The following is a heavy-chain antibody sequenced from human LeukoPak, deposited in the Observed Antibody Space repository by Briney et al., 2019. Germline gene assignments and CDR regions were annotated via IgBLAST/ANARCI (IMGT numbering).Heavy chain of an antibody. CDR2: IYSSGST. D-gene: IGHD6-19*01. Sequence: SETLSLTCTVSGGSISSHYWSWIRQPAGKGLEWIGRIYSSGSTNYNPSLKSRVTMSVDTSKNQFSLRLSSVTAADTAVYYCARQIAVAGKAGIDYWGQGTPVTVSS. J-gene: IGHJ4*02. CDR1: GGSISSHY. V-gene: IGHV4-4*07. CDR3: ARQIAVAGKAGIDY.